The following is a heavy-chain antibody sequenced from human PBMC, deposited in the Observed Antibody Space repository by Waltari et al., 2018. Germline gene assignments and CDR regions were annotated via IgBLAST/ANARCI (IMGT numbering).Heavy chain of an antibody. CDR2: ISGSGGST. Sequence: EVQLVESGGGLVQPGGSLRLSCAASGFTFSSYAMSWVRQAPGKGLEWVSAISGSGGSTYYADSVKGRFTISRDNSKNTLYLQMNSLRAEDTAVYYCARDYDFWSGYYTGISAFDIWGQGTMVTVSS. CDR3: ARDYDFWSGYYTGISAFDI. CDR1: GFTFSSYA. V-gene: IGHV3-23*04. D-gene: IGHD3-3*01. J-gene: IGHJ3*02.